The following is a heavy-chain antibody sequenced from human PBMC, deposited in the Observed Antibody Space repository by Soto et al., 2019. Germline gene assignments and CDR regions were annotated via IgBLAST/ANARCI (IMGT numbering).Heavy chain of an antibody. CDR2: INHSGST. V-gene: IGHV4-34*01. D-gene: IGHD3-9*01. CDR1: GVSFIGYY. Sequence: SETLSLTCTVYGVSFIGYYWSWILQPPGKGLEWIGEINHSGSTNYNPSLKSRVTISVDTSKNHFSLKLSSVTAADTAVYYCARTYYDIFTAYRNGCHPWGQGTRVNVS. CDR3: ARTYYDIFTAYRNGCHP. J-gene: IGHJ5*02.